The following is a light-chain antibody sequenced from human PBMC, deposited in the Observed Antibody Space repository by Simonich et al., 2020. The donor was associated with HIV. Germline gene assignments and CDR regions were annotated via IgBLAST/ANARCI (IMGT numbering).Light chain of an antibody. CDR2: EDN. CDR1: SGSIASHY. Sequence: NFMLTQPHSVSESPGKTVTISCTRSSGSIASHYVQWYQQRPGSAPTTVIYEDNQSPSGVPDRFSGSIDSSSNSASLTISGLKTEDGADYYCQSYDSSNQDVVFGGGTKLTVL. J-gene: IGLJ2*01. CDR3: QSYDSSNQDVV. V-gene: IGLV6-57*03.